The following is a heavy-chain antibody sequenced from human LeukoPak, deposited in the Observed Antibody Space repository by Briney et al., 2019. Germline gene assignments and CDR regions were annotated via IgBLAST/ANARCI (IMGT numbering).Heavy chain of an antibody. Sequence: SQTLSLTCTVSGGSISSGGHYWSWIRQHPGTGLEWIGYIYSSGSAYYNPSLKSRLTISVDTSKNQFSLKVNSVTAADTAVYYCARGSKDSSGYYVDYWGQGTLVTVSS. J-gene: IGHJ4*02. CDR1: GGSISSGGHY. D-gene: IGHD3-22*01. CDR2: IYSSGSA. CDR3: ARGSKDSSGYYVDY. V-gene: IGHV4-31*03.